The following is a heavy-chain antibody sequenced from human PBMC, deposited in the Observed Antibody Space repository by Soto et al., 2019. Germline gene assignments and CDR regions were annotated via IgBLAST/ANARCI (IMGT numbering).Heavy chain of an antibody. D-gene: IGHD1-26*01. CDR2: ISYDGSNK. J-gene: IGHJ4*02. Sequence: QVQLVESGGGVVQPGRSLRLSCAAYGFTFSSYGMHWVRQAPGKGLEWVAVISYDGSNKYYADSVKGRFTISRDNSKNTRYLQMNSLRAEDTAVYYCAKAGIVGIVGATTTRLDYWGQGTLVTVSS. CDR1: GFTFSSYG. V-gene: IGHV3-30*18. CDR3: AKAGIVGIVGATTTRLDY.